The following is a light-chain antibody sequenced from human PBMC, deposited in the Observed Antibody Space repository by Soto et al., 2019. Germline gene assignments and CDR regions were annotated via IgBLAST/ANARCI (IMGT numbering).Light chain of an antibody. CDR1: QSVSKS. V-gene: IGKV3-11*01. Sequence: EIVLTQSPTTLSLAPGEGATLSCRASQSVSKSLAWYQQKPGQAPRLLIYTTSNRATGIPARFSGSGSRTDFTLTISSLEPEDFAVYYCQQGSNWPIFTFGPGTKVDIK. CDR2: TTS. CDR3: QQGSNWPIFT. J-gene: IGKJ3*01.